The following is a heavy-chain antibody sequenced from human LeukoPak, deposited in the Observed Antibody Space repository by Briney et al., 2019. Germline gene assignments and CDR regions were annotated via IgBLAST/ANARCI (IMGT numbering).Heavy chain of an antibody. CDR1: GGSFSGYY. D-gene: IGHD2-2*01. Sequence: SETLSLTCAVYGGSFSGYYWGWIRQPPGKGLEWIGEINHSGSTNYNPSLKSRVTISVDTSKNQFSLKLSSVTAADTAVYYCARSVRSSTSCYSHWGQGTLVTVSS. V-gene: IGHV4-34*01. CDR2: INHSGST. CDR3: ARSVRSSTSCYSH. J-gene: IGHJ4*02.